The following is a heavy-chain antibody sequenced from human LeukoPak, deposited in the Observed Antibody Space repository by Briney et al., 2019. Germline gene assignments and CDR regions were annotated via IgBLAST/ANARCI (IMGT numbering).Heavy chain of an antibody. CDR1: GGSFSGYY. V-gene: IGHV4-34*01. J-gene: IGHJ4*02. Sequence: SETLSLTCAVYGGSFSGYYWSWIRQPPGKGLEWIGEINHSGSTNYNPSLKSRVTISVDTSKNQFSLKLSSVTAVDTAVYYCARGNNIVGATAPAYFDYWGQGTLVTVSS. CDR3: ARGNNIVGATAPAYFDY. CDR2: INHSGST. D-gene: IGHD1-26*01.